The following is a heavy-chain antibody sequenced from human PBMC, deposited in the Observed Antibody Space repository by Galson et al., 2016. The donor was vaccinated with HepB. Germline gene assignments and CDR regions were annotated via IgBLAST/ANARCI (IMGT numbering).Heavy chain of an antibody. D-gene: IGHD2-2*01. CDR1: GYSIRSEYY. Sequence: LSLTCAVSGYSIRSEYYWGWIRQSPGKGLEWIGNIYHSGTTYYNPSLRSRVSMSVDTSQNQFSLRLNSVTAADTAVYFCARDLTSTSCFDYWGQGIPVTVSS. V-gene: IGHV4-38-2*02. CDR2: IYHSGTT. J-gene: IGHJ4*02. CDR3: ARDLTSTSCFDY.